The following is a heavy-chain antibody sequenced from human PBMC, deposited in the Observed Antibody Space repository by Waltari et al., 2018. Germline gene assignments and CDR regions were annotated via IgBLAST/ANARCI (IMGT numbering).Heavy chain of an antibody. CDR2: ISAYNGDI. J-gene: IGHJ4*02. CDR1: GYSFNTYG. Sequence: QIQLVQSGAEVRKPGASVKVSCKTSGYSFNTYGISWVRQAPGQGLEWMGWISAYNGDINYAQRDQGRVTLTTDTSTRTAYMELRSLRSDDTAVYYCARDARYYDGSGYFEFDFWGQGTLVTVSS. D-gene: IGHD3-22*01. CDR3: ARDARYYDGSGYFEFDF. V-gene: IGHV1-18*01.